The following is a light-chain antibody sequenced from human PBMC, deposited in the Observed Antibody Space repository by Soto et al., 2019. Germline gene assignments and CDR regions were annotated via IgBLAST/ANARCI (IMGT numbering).Light chain of an antibody. CDR3: QPYDNLALT. CDR2: DAS. Sequence: DIQMTQSPSSLSASVGDRVTITCQANHDIRNYLNWYQQKPGKAPKLLIHDASNLQPGVPSRFSGSGSGTDFTFTISSLQPEDIGTYHCQPYDNLALTFGGETKVDIK. V-gene: IGKV1-33*01. J-gene: IGKJ4*01. CDR1: HDIRNY.